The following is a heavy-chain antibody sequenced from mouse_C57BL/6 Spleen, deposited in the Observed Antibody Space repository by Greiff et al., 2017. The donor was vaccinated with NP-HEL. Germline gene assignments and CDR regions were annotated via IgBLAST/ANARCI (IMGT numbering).Heavy chain of an antibody. CDR1: GYTFTSYW. Sequence: VQLQQPGAELVRPGSSVKLSCKASGYTFTSYWMDWVKQRPGQGLEWIGNIYPSDSETHYNQKFKDKATLTVDKSSSTAYMQLSSLTSEDSAVYYCARSSVVAPFAYWGQGTLVTVSA. D-gene: IGHD1-1*01. J-gene: IGHJ3*01. V-gene: IGHV1-61*01. CDR2: IYPSDSET. CDR3: ARSSVVAPFAY.